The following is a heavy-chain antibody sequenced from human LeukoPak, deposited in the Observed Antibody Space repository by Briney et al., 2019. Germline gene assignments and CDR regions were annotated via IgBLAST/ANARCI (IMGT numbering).Heavy chain of an antibody. J-gene: IGHJ4*02. V-gene: IGHV6-1*01. CDR1: GDSVSSNTAT. CDR3: ARRTTVTGVLDY. D-gene: IGHD4-17*01. CDR2: TYYRSKWYN. Sequence: SQTLSLTCAISGDSVSSNTATWNWIRQSPWRGLEWLGRTYYRSKWYNDYAVSVKSRITINPDTSKNQFSLQLNSVTPEDTAVYYCARRTTVTGVLDYWGQGTLVTVSS.